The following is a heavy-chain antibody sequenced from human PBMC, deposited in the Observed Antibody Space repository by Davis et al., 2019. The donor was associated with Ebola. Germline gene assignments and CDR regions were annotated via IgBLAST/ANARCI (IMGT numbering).Heavy chain of an antibody. Sequence: PGGSLRLSCAASGFTFSRYGMHWVRQAPGKGLEWVATIWCDGSNKYYADSVRGRFTVSRYDSKNTLYLQMNDLRDEDTAVYYCARGVGLSPHYYFDYWGQGTLVTVSS. D-gene: IGHD1-26*01. CDR3: ARGVGLSPHYYFDY. V-gene: IGHV3-33*01. CDR2: IWCDGSNK. J-gene: IGHJ4*02. CDR1: GFTFSRYG.